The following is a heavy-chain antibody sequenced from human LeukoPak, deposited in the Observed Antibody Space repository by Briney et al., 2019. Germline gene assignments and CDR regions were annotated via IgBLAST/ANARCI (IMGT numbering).Heavy chain of an antibody. Sequence: GGSLRLSCAASGFTFSRYWMSWVRQAPGKGLEWVANIKQDESEKHYVDSVKGRFTISRDNAKNSLYLQTNSLRVEDTAVYYCANYYDSGPQGDYWGQGILVIVSS. V-gene: IGHV3-7*01. J-gene: IGHJ4*02. CDR2: IKQDESEK. CDR1: GFTFSRYW. D-gene: IGHD3-10*01. CDR3: ANYYDSGPQGDY.